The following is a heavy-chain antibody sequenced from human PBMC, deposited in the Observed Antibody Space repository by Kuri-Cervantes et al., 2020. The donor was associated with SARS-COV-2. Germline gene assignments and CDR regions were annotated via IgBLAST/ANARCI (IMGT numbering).Heavy chain of an antibody. CDR2: IYYSGST. CDR1: GGSISSSSYY. V-gene: IGHV4-61*05. Sequence: SETLSLTCTVSGGSISSSSYYWGWIRQPPGKGLEWIGYIYYSGSTNYNPSLKSRVTISVDTSKNQFSLKLSSVTAADTAVYYCARVGGNCSGGSCYFSGFDYWGRGTLVTVSS. J-gene: IGHJ4*02. D-gene: IGHD2-15*01. CDR3: ARVGGNCSGGSCYFSGFDY.